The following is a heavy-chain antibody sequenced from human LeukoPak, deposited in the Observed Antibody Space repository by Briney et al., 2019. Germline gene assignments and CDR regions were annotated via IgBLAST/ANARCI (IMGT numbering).Heavy chain of an antibody. CDR3: ARVGRGREILPDY. J-gene: IGHJ4*02. CDR2: INRDGSST. CDR1: GFTFSSYW. D-gene: IGHD1-26*01. Sequence: GGSLRLSCAASGFTFSSYWMHWVRQAPGKGLVWVSHINRDGSSTNYADSVKGRFTISRDNAKNTLYLHMNSLRAEDTAVYYCARVGRGREILPDYWGQGTLVTVSS. V-gene: IGHV3-74*01.